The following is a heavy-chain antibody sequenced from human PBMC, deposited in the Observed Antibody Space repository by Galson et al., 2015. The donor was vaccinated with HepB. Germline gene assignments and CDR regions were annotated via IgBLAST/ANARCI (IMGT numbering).Heavy chain of an antibody. J-gene: IGHJ3*01. CDR1: GYSFTSNW. D-gene: IGHD6-13*01. CDR3: ARHATYSSPYGDDAFDF. V-gene: IGHV5-10-1*01. Sequence: SGAEVKKPGESLRISCKGSGYSFTSNWISWVRQMPGKGLERMGRIDPSDSYTNYSPSFQGHVTISADRSISTAYLQWSSLKASDAAMYYCARHATYSSPYGDDAFDFWGQGTMVTVSS. CDR2: IDPSDSYT.